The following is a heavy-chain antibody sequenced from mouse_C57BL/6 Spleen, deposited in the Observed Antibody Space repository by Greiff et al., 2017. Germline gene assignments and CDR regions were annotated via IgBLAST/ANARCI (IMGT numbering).Heavy chain of an antibody. CDR3: TTGGIRRGGGYCDV. J-gene: IGHJ1*03. CDR1: GYTFTSYW. Sequence: VHVKQSGTVLARPGASVKMSCKTSGYTFTSYWMHWVKQRPGQGLEWIGAIYPGNSDTSYNQKFKGKAKLTAVTSASTAYMELSSLTNEDSAVYYCTTGGIRRGGGYCDVWGTGTTLTVSS. CDR2: IYPGNSDT. V-gene: IGHV1-5*01. D-gene: IGHD2-12*01.